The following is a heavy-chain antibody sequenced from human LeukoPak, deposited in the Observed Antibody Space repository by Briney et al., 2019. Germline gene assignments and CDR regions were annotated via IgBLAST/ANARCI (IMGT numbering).Heavy chain of an antibody. Sequence: PGGSLRLSCAASGFSISSHSMSWVRQAPGKGLEWVANIKPDGSEKNYVDSVKGRFTISRDNAKSSLYLQMNSLRVEDTAVYYCARDPSAGSESWGQGTLVTVSS. CDR3: ARDPSAGSES. D-gene: IGHD6-25*01. V-gene: IGHV3-7*01. J-gene: IGHJ4*02. CDR1: GFSISSHS. CDR2: IKPDGSEK.